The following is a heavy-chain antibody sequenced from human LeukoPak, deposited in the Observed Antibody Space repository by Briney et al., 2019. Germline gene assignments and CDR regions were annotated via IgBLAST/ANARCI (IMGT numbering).Heavy chain of an antibody. CDR2: ISGSGGST. J-gene: IGHJ4*02. Sequence: GGSLRLSCAASGFTFSSYAMSWVRQAPGKGLEWVSAISGSGGSTYYADSAKGRFTISRDNSKNMLYLQMNSLRAEDTAVYYCAKLESDSSGYYSSFDYWGQGTLVTVSS. V-gene: IGHV3-23*01. D-gene: IGHD3-22*01. CDR3: AKLESDSSGYYSSFDY. CDR1: GFTFSSYA.